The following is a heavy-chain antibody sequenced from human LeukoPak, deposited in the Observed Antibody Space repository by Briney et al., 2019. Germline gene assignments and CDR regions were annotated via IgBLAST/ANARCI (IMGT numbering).Heavy chain of an antibody. CDR2: IKQDGREK. V-gene: IGHV3-7*01. D-gene: IGHD3-22*01. CDR3: AKDYYDSSGYFNWFDP. J-gene: IGHJ5*02. CDR1: GFTFSSYW. Sequence: GGSLRLSCAASGFTFSSYWMSWVRQAPGKGLEWVANIKQDGREKYYVDSVKGRFTISRDNAKNSLYLQMNSLRAEDTAVYYCAKDYYDSSGYFNWFDPWGQGTLVTVSS.